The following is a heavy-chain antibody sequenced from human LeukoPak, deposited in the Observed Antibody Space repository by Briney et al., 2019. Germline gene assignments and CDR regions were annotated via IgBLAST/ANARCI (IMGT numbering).Heavy chain of an antibody. Sequence: PGGSLRLSCAASGFTFSDYYMNWVRQAPGKGLEWVSYISSRSTYIYYADSVKGRFISSRDNAKNSLYLQMNSLRAEDTAVYYCAREHAIYGSGAHFDHWGQGTLVTVSS. CDR1: GFTFSDYY. J-gene: IGHJ4*02. V-gene: IGHV3-21*01. CDR2: ISSRSTYI. D-gene: IGHD3-10*01. CDR3: AREHAIYGSGAHFDH.